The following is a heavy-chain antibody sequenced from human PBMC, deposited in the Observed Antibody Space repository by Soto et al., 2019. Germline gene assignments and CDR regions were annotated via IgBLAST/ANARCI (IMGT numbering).Heavy chain of an antibody. D-gene: IGHD4-17*01. CDR1: GGSINSYY. CDR2: IFYSGST. CDR3: ARHYGYAFDI. V-gene: IGHV4-59*08. Sequence: SETLSLTCTVSGGSINSYYWSWIRQPPGKGLEWIGYIFYSGSTNYNPSLKSRVTISVDTSKNQFSLKLSSVTAADTAVYYCARHYGYAFDIWGQGTMVT. J-gene: IGHJ3*02.